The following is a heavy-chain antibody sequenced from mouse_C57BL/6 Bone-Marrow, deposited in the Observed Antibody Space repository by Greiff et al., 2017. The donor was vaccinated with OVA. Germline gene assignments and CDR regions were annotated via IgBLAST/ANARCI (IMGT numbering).Heavy chain of an antibody. D-gene: IGHD1-1*01. CDR2: IDPSDSET. J-gene: IGHJ4*01. Sequence: QVQLQQPGAELVRPGSSVKLSCKASGYTFTSYWMHWVKQRPIQGLEWIGNIDPSDSETNYNQKFKDKATLTVDKSSSTAYMQLSSLTSEDSAVYYCARYYGSSPHAMDYWGQGTSVTVAS. V-gene: IGHV1-52*01. CDR1: GYTFTSYW. CDR3: ARYYGSSPHAMDY.